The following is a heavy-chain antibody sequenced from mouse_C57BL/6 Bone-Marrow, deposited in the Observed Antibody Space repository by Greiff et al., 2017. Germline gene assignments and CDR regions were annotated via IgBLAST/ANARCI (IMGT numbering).Heavy chain of an antibody. D-gene: IGHD2-4*01. J-gene: IGHJ2*01. CDR3: ASSTMITYVDY. Sequence: DVMLVESGGGLVKPGGSLKLSCAASGFTFSDYGMHWVRQAPEKGLAWVAYISSGSSTIYYAATVKGRFTISRDNAKNTLFLQMTSLRSEDTAMYYWASSTMITYVDYWGQGTTLTVSS. V-gene: IGHV5-17*01. CDR1: GFTFSDYG. CDR2: ISSGSSTI.